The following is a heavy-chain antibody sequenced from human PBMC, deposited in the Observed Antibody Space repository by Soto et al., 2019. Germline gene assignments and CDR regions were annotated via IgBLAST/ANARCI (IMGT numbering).Heavy chain of an antibody. J-gene: IGHJ5*02. CDR3: AKERYYYGSGSFNWFDP. D-gene: IGHD3-10*01. V-gene: IGHV3-30*18. CDR2: ISYDGSNK. Sequence: QVQLVESGGGVVQPGRSLRLSCAASGFTFSSYGMHWVRQAPGKGLEWVAVISYDGSNKYYADSVEGRFTISRDNSKNTLYLQMNSLRAEDTAVYYCAKERYYYGSGSFNWFDPWGQGTLVTVSS. CDR1: GFTFSSYG.